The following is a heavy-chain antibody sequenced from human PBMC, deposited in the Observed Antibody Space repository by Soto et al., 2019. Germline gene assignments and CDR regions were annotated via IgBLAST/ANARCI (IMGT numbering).Heavy chain of an antibody. D-gene: IGHD3-9*01. V-gene: IGHV3-30*18. CDR1: GFTFSSYG. Sequence: QVQRVESGGGVVQPGRSLRLSCAASGFTFSSYGMHWVRQAPGKGLEWVAVIAYDGSNKYYANSVKGRFTISRDNSKNSLYLQMNSLRAEDTAVYYCAKELRYFDWLLSGYYYYGMDVWGQGTTVTVSS. CDR2: IAYDGSNK. CDR3: AKELRYFDWLLSGYYYYGMDV. J-gene: IGHJ6*02.